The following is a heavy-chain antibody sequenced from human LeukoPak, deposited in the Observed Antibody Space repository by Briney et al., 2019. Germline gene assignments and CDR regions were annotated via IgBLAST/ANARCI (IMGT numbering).Heavy chain of an antibody. CDR1: GFTFSSYW. D-gene: IGHD3-22*01. J-gene: IGHJ3*02. CDR2: INSAGSST. V-gene: IGHV3-74*01. Sequence: GGSLRLSCAASGFTFSSYWMHWVRQAPGKGLVWVSRINSAGSSTTYADSVKGRFTISRDNAKNTLYLQMNSLRAEDTALYYCARDQSYMDYDSSGYDAFDIWGQGTMVTVSS. CDR3: ARDQSYMDYDSSGYDAFDI.